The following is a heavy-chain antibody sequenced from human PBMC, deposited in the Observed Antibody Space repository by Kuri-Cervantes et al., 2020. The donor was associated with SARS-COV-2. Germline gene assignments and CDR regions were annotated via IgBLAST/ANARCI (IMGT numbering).Heavy chain of an antibody. V-gene: IGHV4-34*01. CDR2: INRSGST. CDR1: GGSFSGYY. CDR3: ARVGRFLEWLLSVGGYYYYKDV. Sequence: SQTLSLTCAVYGGSFSGYYWSWIRQPPGKGLEWIGEINRSGSTNYNPSLKSRVTISVDTSKNQFSLKLSSVTAADTAVYYCARVGRFLEWLLSVGGYYYYKDVWGKGTTVTVSS. D-gene: IGHD3-3*01. J-gene: IGHJ6*03.